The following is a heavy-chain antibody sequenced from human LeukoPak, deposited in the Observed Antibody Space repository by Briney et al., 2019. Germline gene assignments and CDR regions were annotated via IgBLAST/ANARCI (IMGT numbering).Heavy chain of an antibody. CDR1: GFTFSSYG. J-gene: IGHJ4*02. Sequence: PGGSLRLSCAASGFTFSSYGMHWVRQAPGKGLEWVAFIRYDGSNKYYADSVKGRFTISRDNAKNSLYLQMNSLRVEDTAVYYCARVGYNDYDLDYWGQGALVTVSS. CDR3: ARVGYNDYDLDY. D-gene: IGHD5-12*01. V-gene: IGHV3-30*02. CDR2: IRYDGSNK.